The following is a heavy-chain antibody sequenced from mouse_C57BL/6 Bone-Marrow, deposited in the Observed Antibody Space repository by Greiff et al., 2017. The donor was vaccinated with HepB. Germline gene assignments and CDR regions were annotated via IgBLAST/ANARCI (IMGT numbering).Heavy chain of an antibody. CDR1: GYAFSSSW. Sequence: QVQLQQSGPELVKPGASVKISCKASGYAFSSSWMNWVKQRPGKGLEWIGRIYPGDGDTNYNGKFKGKATLTADKSSSTAYMQLSSLTSEDSAVSFCARCLYYYGSSYDWYFDVWGTGTTVTVSS. J-gene: IGHJ1*03. V-gene: IGHV1-82*01. CDR3: ARCLYYYGSSYDWYFDV. CDR2: IYPGDGDT. D-gene: IGHD1-1*01.